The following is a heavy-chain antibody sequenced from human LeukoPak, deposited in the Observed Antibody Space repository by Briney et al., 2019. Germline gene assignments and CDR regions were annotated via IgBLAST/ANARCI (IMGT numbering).Heavy chain of an antibody. Sequence: PGGSLRLSCAASGFTFSSYEMNWVRQAPGKGLEWVSAISGSGGSTYYADSVKGRFTISRDNSKNTLYLQMNSLRAEDTAVYYCAKDLSYGSGIDYWGQGTLVTVSS. CDR2: ISGSGGST. D-gene: IGHD3-10*01. CDR3: AKDLSYGSGIDY. CDR1: GFTFSSYE. J-gene: IGHJ4*02. V-gene: IGHV3-23*01.